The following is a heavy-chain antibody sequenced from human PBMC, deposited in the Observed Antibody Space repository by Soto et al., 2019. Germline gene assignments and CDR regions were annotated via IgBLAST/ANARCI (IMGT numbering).Heavy chain of an antibody. D-gene: IGHD4-17*01. Sequence: SETLSLTCTVSGGSISSYYWSWIRQPPGKGLEWIGYIYYSGSTNYNPSLKSRVTISVDTSKNQFSLKLSSVTAADTAVYYCARVGYGDSHFDYWGQGTLVTVSS. CDR3: ARVGYGDSHFDY. CDR2: IYYSGST. V-gene: IGHV4-59*01. CDR1: GGSISSYY. J-gene: IGHJ4*02.